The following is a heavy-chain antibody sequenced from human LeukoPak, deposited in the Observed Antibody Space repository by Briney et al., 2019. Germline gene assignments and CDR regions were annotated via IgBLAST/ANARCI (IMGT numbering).Heavy chain of an antibody. CDR2: ISYDGSNK. CDR3: ARGRLQLVFGDWQDNWFDP. Sequence: PGGSLRLSCAASGFTFSSYAMHWVRQAPGKGLEWVALISYDGSNKYHADSVKGRFTISRDNSKNTLYLQMNSLRAEDTAVYYCARGRLQLVFGDWQDNWFDPWGQGTLVTVSS. CDR1: GFTFSSYA. V-gene: IGHV3-30*04. D-gene: IGHD6-6*01. J-gene: IGHJ5*02.